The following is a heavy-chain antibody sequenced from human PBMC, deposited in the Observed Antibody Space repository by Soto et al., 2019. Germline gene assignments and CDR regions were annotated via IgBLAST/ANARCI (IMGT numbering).Heavy chain of an antibody. CDR2: ISSTTNYI. CDR1: GFTFTRYS. V-gene: IGHV3-21*06. Sequence: GGSLRLSCAASGFTFTRYSMNWVRQSPGKGLEWVSSISSTTNYIYYGDSMKGRFTISRDNAKNSLYLEMNSLRAEDTAVYYCARESEDLTSNFDYWGQGALVTVSS. J-gene: IGHJ4*02. CDR3: ARESEDLTSNFDY.